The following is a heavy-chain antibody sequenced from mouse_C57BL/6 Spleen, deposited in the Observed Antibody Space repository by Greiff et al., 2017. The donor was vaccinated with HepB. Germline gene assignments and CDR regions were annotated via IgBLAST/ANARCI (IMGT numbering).Heavy chain of an antibody. Sequence: VKLMESGPGLVAPSQSLSITCTVSGFSLTSYGVDWVRQSPGKGLEWLGVIWGVGSTNYNSALKSRLSISKDNSKSQVFLKMHSLQTDDTAMYYCASDDGSRFPFAYWGQGTLVTVSA. CDR2: IWGVGST. CDR1: GFSLTSYG. V-gene: IGHV2-6*01. J-gene: IGHJ3*01. CDR3: ASDDGSRFPFAY. D-gene: IGHD1-1*01.